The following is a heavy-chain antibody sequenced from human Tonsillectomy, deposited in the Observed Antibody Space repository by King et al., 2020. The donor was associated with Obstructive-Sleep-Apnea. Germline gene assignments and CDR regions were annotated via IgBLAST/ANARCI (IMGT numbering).Heavy chain of an antibody. CDR1: GFTFSSYA. CDR3: AKDQLIVVVPAAPGYFDY. CDR2: ISGSGVST. Sequence: VQLVESGGGLVQPGGSLRLSCAASGFTFSSYAMSWVRQAPGKGLEWVSAISGSGVSTYYAHSVKGRFTISRDNSKNTLYLQMNSLRAEDTAVYYCAKDQLIVVVPAAPGYFDYWGQGTLVIVSS. V-gene: IGHV3-23*04. J-gene: IGHJ4*02. D-gene: IGHD2-2*01.